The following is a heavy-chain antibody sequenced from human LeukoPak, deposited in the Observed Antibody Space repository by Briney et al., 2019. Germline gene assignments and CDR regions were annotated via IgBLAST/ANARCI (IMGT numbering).Heavy chain of an antibody. CDR3: ARDTSKGGSTAGG. J-gene: IGHJ4*02. V-gene: IGHV3-7*01. D-gene: IGHD3-16*01. Sequence: GGSLRLSCAASGFTFSSYWMSWVRQAPGKGLEWVANIKQDGSEKYYVDSVKDRFTISRDNAKNSLYLQMNSLRAEDTAVYYCARDTSKGGSTAGGWGQGTLVTVSS. CDR2: IKQDGSEK. CDR1: GFTFSSYW.